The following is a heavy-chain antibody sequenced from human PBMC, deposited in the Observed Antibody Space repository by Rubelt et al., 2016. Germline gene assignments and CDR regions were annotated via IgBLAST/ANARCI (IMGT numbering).Heavy chain of an antibody. Sequence: GTDLEWIGSIYYSGSTNYNPSLKSRVTISVDTSKNQFSLKLSSVTAADTAVYYCAREGADGMDVWGQGTTVTVSS. V-gene: IGHV4-59*01. CDR2: IYYSGST. J-gene: IGHJ6*02. CDR3: AREGADGMDV. D-gene: IGHD4/OR15-4a*01.